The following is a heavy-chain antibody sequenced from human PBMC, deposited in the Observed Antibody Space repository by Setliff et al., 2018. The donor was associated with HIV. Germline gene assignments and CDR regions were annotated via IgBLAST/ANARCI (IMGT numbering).Heavy chain of an antibody. V-gene: IGHV3-23*01. J-gene: IGHJ4*02. CDR1: RFTFSSYA. Sequence: GGSLRLSCAASRFTFSSYAMSWVRQAPGEGLEWVSDISGSGGSTYYADSVKGRFTISRDTSKNTLYLQMNSLRAEDTAVYYCARDPSGWYPYWGQGTLVTVSS. CDR2: ISGSGGST. D-gene: IGHD6-19*01. CDR3: ARDPSGWYPY.